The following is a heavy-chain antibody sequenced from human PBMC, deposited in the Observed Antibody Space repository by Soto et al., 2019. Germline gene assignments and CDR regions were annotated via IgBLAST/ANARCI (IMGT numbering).Heavy chain of an antibody. J-gene: IGHJ4*02. CDR3: SGGVGDAI. CDR1: GFSFRSDW. V-gene: IGHV3-7*04. Sequence: EDQLVESGGGLVQPGGSLRLTCAVSGFSFRSDWMNWVRQAPGKGLEWVAHTNQDGSEKYYLDSVKGRFTIFRDNAKNSRYLQMNGRRAEDTAVYYCSGGVGDAIWGQGTLVTVSS. CDR2: TNQDGSEK. D-gene: IGHD1-26*01.